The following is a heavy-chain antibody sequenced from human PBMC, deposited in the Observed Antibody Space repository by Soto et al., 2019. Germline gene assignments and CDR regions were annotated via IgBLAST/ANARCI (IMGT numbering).Heavy chain of an antibody. D-gene: IGHD2-15*01. Sequence: QLQLQESGPGLVKPSETLSLTCTVFGGSFSSSSHYWGWIRQPPGKGLEWLGTMFYFGSTYYNTSLESRFTISVDPSKNQFSLKLSSVTAADTAVYYCARHHFYCTGGSCYLQAYHYYGLDVWGQGTTVTVSS. V-gene: IGHV4-39*01. CDR1: GGSFSSSSHY. CDR2: MFYFGST. J-gene: IGHJ6*02. CDR3: ARHHFYCTGGSCYLQAYHYYGLDV.